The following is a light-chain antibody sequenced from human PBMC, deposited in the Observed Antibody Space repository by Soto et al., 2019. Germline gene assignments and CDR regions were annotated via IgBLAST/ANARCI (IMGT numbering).Light chain of an antibody. CDR2: ENS. Sequence: QSVLTQPPSVSAAPGQKVTISCSGNSSNIGSNDVSWYQQLPGKAPKLLIYENSQRPSGIPDRFSGSKSGTSATLVITGLQTGDEADYYCGTWDSSLIALFGTGTKVTVL. CDR3: GTWDSSLIAL. J-gene: IGLJ1*01. CDR1: SSNIGSND. V-gene: IGLV1-51*02.